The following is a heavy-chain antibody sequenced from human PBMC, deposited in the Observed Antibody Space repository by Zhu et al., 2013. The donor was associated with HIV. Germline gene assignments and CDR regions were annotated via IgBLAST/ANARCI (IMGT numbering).Heavy chain of an antibody. CDR2: INPDSGAT. Sequence: QVQLVQSGAEVKKPGASVTVSCKASAYSFTGYYIHWVRQAPGQGLEWMGWINPDSGATIYAQKFQGRVTMTRDTSISTAYMELKRLNSDDTAVYYCARDRLISMKVVRPWFDPWGQGTLVTVSS. CDR3: ARDRLISMKVVRPWFDP. CDR1: AYSFTGYY. V-gene: IGHV1-2*02. D-gene: IGHD3-22*01. J-gene: IGHJ5*02.